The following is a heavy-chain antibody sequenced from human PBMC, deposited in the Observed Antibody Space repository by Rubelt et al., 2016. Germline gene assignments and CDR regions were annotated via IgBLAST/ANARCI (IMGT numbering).Heavy chain of an antibody. CDR3: ARDRTWLVPGLDAFDI. Sequence: QVQLVQSGVEVKKPGASVKVSCKASGYTFTSYAMHWVRQAPGQRLEWMGWINAGNGNTNYAQKPQGRVTMTTDTSTSTAYMGLRSLRSDDTAVYYCARDRTWLVPGLDAFDIWGQGTMVTVSS. D-gene: IGHD6-19*01. J-gene: IGHJ3*02. CDR2: INAGNGNT. V-gene: IGHV1-3*01. CDR1: GYTFTSYA.